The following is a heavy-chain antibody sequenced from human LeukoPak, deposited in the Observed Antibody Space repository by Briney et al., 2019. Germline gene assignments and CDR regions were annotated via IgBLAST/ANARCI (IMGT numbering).Heavy chain of an antibody. CDR3: ARARRYDSSLDY. J-gene: IGHJ4*02. Sequence: SETLSLTCTVSGGSISSGGYYWSWIRQHPGKGLEWIGYIYYSGSTYYNPSLKSRVTISVDTSKNQFSLKLSSVTAADTAVYYCARARRYDSSLDYWGQGTLVTVSS. V-gene: IGHV4-31*03. D-gene: IGHD3-22*01. CDR2: IYYSGST. CDR1: GGSISSGGYY.